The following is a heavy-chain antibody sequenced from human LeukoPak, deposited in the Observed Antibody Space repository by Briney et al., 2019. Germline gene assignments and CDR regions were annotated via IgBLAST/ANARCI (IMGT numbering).Heavy chain of an antibody. CDR3: VKTTGYSSDPLDC. D-gene: IGHD6-19*01. J-gene: IGHJ4*02. Sequence: PGGSLRLSCSASVFTFSNYAMHWVRQAPGKGLEYVSAMNGRFTISRDNSKNTLYLQMSSLRAEDTAVYYCVKTTGYSSDPLDCWGQGTLVTV. V-gene: IGHV3-64D*06. CDR1: VFTFSNYA.